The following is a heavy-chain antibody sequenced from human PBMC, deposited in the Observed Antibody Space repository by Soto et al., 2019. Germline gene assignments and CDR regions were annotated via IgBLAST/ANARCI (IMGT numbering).Heavy chain of an antibody. J-gene: IGHJ6*02. D-gene: IGHD5-12*01. CDR1: GFTLSSYA. CDR2: ISYDGSNK. Sequence: LRLSCAASGFTLSSYAMHWVRQAPGKGLEWVAVISYDGSNKYYADSVKGRFTISRDNSKNTRDLQMNSLRAEDTAVYYCARDDSGYPGGMDVWRQGTTVTVS. CDR3: ARDDSGYPGGMDV. V-gene: IGHV3-30-3*01.